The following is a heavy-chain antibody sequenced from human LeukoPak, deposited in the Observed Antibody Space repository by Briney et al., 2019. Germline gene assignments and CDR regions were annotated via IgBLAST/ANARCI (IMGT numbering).Heavy chain of an antibody. D-gene: IGHD5-12*01. Sequence: GGSLRLSCAASGFTFDDYGMSWVRQAPGKGLEWVSGINWNGGSRDYAGSVEGRFTISRDNAKNSVYLQMTGLRVEDTAFYYCATRRGYSYGSFDNWGQGILVTVSS. CDR3: ATRRGYSYGSFDN. J-gene: IGHJ4*02. CDR1: GFTFDDYG. CDR2: INWNGGSR. V-gene: IGHV3-20*04.